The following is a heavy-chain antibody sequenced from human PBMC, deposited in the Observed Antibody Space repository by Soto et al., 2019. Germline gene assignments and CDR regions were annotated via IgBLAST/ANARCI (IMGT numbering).Heavy chain of an antibody. CDR1: GSTFSSDW. CDR3: ARSPTRMGRGVIVGNDAFDI. D-gene: IGHD3-10*01. Sequence: PGGSLRLSCAASGSTFSSDWMGWLRQAPGKGLEWVANIKQDGSEKYYVDSVRGRFTISRDNAKNSLYLQMNSLRAEDTAVYYCARSPTRMGRGVIVGNDAFDIWGQGTMVTVS. J-gene: IGHJ3*02. CDR2: IKQDGSEK. V-gene: IGHV3-7*01.